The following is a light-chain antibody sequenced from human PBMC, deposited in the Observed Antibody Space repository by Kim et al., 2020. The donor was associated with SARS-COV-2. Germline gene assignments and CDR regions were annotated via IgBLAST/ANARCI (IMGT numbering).Light chain of an antibody. CDR1: SSNIGAGYD. CDR3: QSYDSSLSSSFVV. V-gene: IGLV1-40*01. J-gene: IGLJ2*01. Sequence: QSVLTQPPSVSGAPGQRVTISCTGSSSNIGAGYDVHWYQQLPETAPKLLIYGNNNRPSGVPDRFSVSKSGTSASLAITGLQTEDEADYYCQSYDSSLSSSFVVFGGGTQLTVL. CDR2: GNN.